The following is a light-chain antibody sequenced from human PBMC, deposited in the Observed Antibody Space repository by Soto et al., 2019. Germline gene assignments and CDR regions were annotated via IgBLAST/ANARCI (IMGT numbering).Light chain of an antibody. CDR1: QSVSSSY. V-gene: IGKV3-20*01. J-gene: IGKJ5*01. CDR3: HQYGSSPPVT. CDR2: GAS. Sequence: EIVLTQSPGTLSLSPGERATLSCRASQSVSSSYLAWYQQKPGQAPRLLIYGASSRATGIPDRFSGSGSGTDFTLTISRLEPEDFAMYYCHQYGSSPPVTFGQGTRWRL.